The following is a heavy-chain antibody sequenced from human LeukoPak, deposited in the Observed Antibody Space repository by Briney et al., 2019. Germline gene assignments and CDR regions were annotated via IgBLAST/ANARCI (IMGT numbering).Heavy chain of an antibody. CDR2: IKIKTDHGAT. D-gene: IGHD3-22*01. J-gene: IGHJ4*02. CDR3: ITGERRFDSSGYYPYYFDY. V-gene: IGHV3-15*01. Sequence: PGGSLRLSCAASGLTFSNAWMIWVRQAPANGLEWVGRIKIKTDHGATDYAAPVKGRFTISRDDSKNTLYLQMNSLKTEDTAVYYCITGERRFDSSGYYPYYFDYWGQGTLVTVSS. CDR1: GLTFSNAW.